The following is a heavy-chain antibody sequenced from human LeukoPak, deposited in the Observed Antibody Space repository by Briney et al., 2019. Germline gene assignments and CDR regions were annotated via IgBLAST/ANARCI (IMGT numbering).Heavy chain of an antibody. CDR1: GFTFSSYW. J-gene: IGHJ4*02. Sequence: PGGALRLSCAASGFTFSSYWMSWVRQAPGKGLEWVANIKQDGSEKYYVDSVKGRFTISRDNAKNSLYPQMNSLRAEDTAVYYCARDHEWELLPGQLDYWGQGTLVTVSS. V-gene: IGHV3-7*01. CDR3: ARDHEWELLPGQLDY. CDR2: IKQDGSEK. D-gene: IGHD1-26*01.